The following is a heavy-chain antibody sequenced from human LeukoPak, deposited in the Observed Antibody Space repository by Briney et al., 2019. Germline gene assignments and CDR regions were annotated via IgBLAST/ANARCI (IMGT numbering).Heavy chain of an antibody. Sequence: ASVKVSCKAAGYIFTNYYLHWVRQAPGQGLEWMGWISAYNGNTNYAQKLQGRVTMTTDTSTSTAYMELRSLRSDDTAVYYCARDRGAAAGFDYWGQGTLVTVSS. CDR3: ARDRGAAAGFDY. D-gene: IGHD6-13*01. V-gene: IGHV1-18*04. J-gene: IGHJ4*02. CDR2: ISAYNGNT. CDR1: GYIFTNYY.